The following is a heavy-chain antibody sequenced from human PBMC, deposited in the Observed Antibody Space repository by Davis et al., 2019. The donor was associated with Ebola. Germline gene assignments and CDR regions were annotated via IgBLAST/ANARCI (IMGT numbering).Heavy chain of an antibody. CDR3: ARAGYYDLLTGYFD. V-gene: IGHV3-11*01. CDR2: ISSCGNYI. Sequence: GESLKISCAASGFTFTDFYMSWIRQAPGKGLEWVSYISSCGNYIYADSVQGRFTISRDNTKNSLYLQMNSLRADDTAVYYCARAGYYDLLTGYFDWGQGTLVTVSS. D-gene: IGHD3-9*01. CDR1: GFTFTDFY. J-gene: IGHJ4*02.